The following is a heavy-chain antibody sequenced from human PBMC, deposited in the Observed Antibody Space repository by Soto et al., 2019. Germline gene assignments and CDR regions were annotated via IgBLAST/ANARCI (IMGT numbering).Heavy chain of an antibody. Sequence: ASVKVCCKASGYTFTSYGISWVRQAPGQGLEWMGWISAYNGNTNYAQKLQGRVTMTTDTSTSTAYMELRSLRSDDMAVYYCARAPNIVVVPAATYYFDYWGQRTLVTVSS. J-gene: IGHJ4*02. CDR2: ISAYNGNT. CDR1: GYTFTSYG. CDR3: ARAPNIVVVPAATYYFDY. D-gene: IGHD2-2*01. V-gene: IGHV1-18*03.